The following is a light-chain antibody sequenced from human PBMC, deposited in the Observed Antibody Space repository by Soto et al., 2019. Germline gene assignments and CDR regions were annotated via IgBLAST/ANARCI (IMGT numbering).Light chain of an antibody. CDR2: DAS. V-gene: IGKV3-15*01. Sequence: EIVMTQSPATLSVSPGERATLSCRASQSVSSKLAWYQQKPGQGPRLLIYDASSRATGIPARFSGSGSGTEFTLTISSLQSEDFAVYYCQHYSTWLWTF. CDR3: QHYSTWLWT. CDR1: QSVSSK. J-gene: IGKJ1*01.